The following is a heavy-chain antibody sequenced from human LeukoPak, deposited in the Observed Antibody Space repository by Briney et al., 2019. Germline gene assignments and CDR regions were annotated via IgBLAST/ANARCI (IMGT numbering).Heavy chain of an antibody. CDR3: ARALSGSYSNWFDP. Sequence: GGSLRLSCAASGFTFDDYAMHWVRQAPGKGLEWVSGINWNGGSTGYADSVKGRFTISRDNAKNSLYLQMNSLRAEDTALYHCARALSGSYSNWFDPWGQGTLVTVSS. CDR1: GFTFDDYA. CDR2: INWNGGST. V-gene: IGHV3-20*01. D-gene: IGHD1-26*01. J-gene: IGHJ5*02.